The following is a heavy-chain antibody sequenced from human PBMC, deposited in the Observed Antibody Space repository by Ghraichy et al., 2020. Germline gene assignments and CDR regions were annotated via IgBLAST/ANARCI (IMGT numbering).Heavy chain of an antibody. CDR3: VRSESRYGYAFDI. CDR2: ISDNGGST. J-gene: IGHJ3*02. CDR1: GFTFSTYG. Sequence: GGSLRLSCSASGFTFSTYGMHWVRRTPGKGLEFVSSISDNGGSTFYPDSVKDRFTISRDNSKNTLYLQMSSLRAEDTAVYYCVRSESRYGYAFDIWGQGTMVTVSS. D-gene: IGHD3-16*02. V-gene: IGHV3-64D*06.